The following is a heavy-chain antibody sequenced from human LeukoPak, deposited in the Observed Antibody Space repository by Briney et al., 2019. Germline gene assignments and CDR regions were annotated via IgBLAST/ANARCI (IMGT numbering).Heavy chain of an antibody. Sequence: GGSLRLSCAASGFMFSSNWMSWVRLAPGRGLEWVANIKEDGTETYYVDSVKGRFTISRDNAKNSLYLQMNSLRVEDTAVYYCAKEGRSLQTYWGRGTLVTVSS. CDR3: AKEGRSLQTY. J-gene: IGHJ4*02. V-gene: IGHV3-7*03. CDR1: GFMFSSNW. CDR2: IKEDGTET. D-gene: IGHD5-24*01.